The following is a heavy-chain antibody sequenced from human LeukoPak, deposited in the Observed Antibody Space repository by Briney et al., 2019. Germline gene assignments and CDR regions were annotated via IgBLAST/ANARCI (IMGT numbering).Heavy chain of an antibody. CDR3: ARGYSSGWYFDY. D-gene: IGHD6-19*01. CDR1: GGSISSGGYY. V-gene: IGHV4-30-2*01. CDR2: IYHSGST. Sequence: PSETLSLTCTVSGGSISSGGYYWSWIRQPPGKGLEGIGYIYHSGSTYYNPSLKSRVTISVDRSKNQFSLKLSSVTAADTAVYYCARGYSSGWYFDYWGQGTLVTVSS. J-gene: IGHJ4*02.